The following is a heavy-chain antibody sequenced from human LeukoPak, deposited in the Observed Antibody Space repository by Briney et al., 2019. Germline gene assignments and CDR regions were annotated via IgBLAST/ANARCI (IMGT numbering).Heavy chain of an antibody. J-gene: IGHJ6*02. CDR1: GYSFKDYG. CDR2: INWNGGGT. V-gene: IGHV3-9*01. D-gene: IGHD1-26*01. CDR3: AKHLTATNTYIFFGLDV. Sequence: GGSLRLSCAATGYSFKDYGMHWVRQPPGKGLEWVSAINWNGGGTDYADSVKGRFAIFRDNAKNSLYLQLSSLRPEDTALYYCAKHLTATNTYIFFGLDVWGQGTSVTVSS.